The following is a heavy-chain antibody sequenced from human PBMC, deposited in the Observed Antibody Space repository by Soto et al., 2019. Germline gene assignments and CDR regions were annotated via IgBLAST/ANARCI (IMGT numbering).Heavy chain of an antibody. Sequence: GGSLRLSCAASGFTFGNYAMSWVRQAPGKGLEWVSAFSGSGDSTFYADSVKGRFTVSRDNSKKTLYLQLNSLRDEDTAVYYCARDAGELPVVTVGVFVFWGRGTLVTVSS. CDR2: FSGSGDST. CDR1: GFTFGNYA. D-gene: IGHD3-22*01. CDR3: ARDAGELPVVTVGVFVF. V-gene: IGHV3-23*01. J-gene: IGHJ4*02.